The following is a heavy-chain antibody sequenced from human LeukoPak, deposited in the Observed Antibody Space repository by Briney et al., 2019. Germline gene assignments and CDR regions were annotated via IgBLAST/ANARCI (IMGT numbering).Heavy chain of an antibody. CDR2: INSEGSST. Sequence: TGGSLRLSCAASGFTFSSTWMHWVRQAPGKGLVWVSRINSEGSSTKYADSVKGRFTISRDNAKNSLYLQMNSLRAEDTALYYCAKDYTFGGVIASSRNFDYWGQGTLVTVSS. D-gene: IGHD3-16*02. J-gene: IGHJ4*02. CDR3: AKDYTFGGVIASSRNFDY. V-gene: IGHV3-74*03. CDR1: GFTFSSTW.